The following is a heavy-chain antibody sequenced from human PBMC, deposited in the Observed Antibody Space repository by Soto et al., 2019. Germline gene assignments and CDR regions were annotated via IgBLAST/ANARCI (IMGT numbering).Heavy chain of an antibody. CDR2: IIPIFGTA. CDR1: AGTFSCYS. D-gene: IGHD2-15*01. V-gene: IGHV1-69*01. J-gene: IGHJ6*02. Sequence: SSVKFSCKTSAGTFSCYSIRWVRQAPGQGLEWMGGIIPIFGTANYAQKFQGRVTITADESTSTAYMELSSLRSEDTAVYYCASTLREYYHYGMDVWALGTTATV. CDR3: ASTLREYYHYGMDV.